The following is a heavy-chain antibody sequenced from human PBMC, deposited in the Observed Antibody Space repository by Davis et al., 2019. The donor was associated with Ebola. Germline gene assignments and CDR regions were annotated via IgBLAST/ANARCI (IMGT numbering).Heavy chain of an antibody. Sequence: GESLKISCAASGFTFSSYSMNWVRQAPGKGLEWVSYTSSSSSTIYYADSVKGRFTISRDNAKNSLYLQMNSLRDEDTAVYYCARGYSSSSNHYGMDVWGQGTTVTVSS. D-gene: IGHD6-6*01. V-gene: IGHV3-48*02. CDR1: GFTFSSYS. J-gene: IGHJ6*02. CDR2: TSSSSSTI. CDR3: ARGYSSSSNHYGMDV.